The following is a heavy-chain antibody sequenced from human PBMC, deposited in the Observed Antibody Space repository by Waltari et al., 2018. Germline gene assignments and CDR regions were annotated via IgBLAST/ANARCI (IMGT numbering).Heavy chain of an antibody. CDR1: GFIFSSYW. CDR3: IRENIAAAGLES. V-gene: IGHV3-74*01. D-gene: IGHD6-13*01. J-gene: IGHJ4*02. Sequence: EVQLVESGGGLVQPGGSLRLSCVASGFIFSSYWMDWVRQAPGKGLVLVLRINDDGSSTTYADSVKGRFTISRDNAKNTLYLHMSSLRAEDTAVYYCIRENIAAAGLESWGQGTLVTVSS. CDR2: INDDGSST.